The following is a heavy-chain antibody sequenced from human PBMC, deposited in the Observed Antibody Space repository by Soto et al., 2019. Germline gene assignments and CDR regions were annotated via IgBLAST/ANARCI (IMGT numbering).Heavy chain of an antibody. CDR1: GFTFSSYS. Sequence: GGSLRLSCAASGFTFSSYSMNWVRQAPGKGLEWVSSISSSSSYIYYADSVKGRFTISRDNAKNSLYLQMNSLRAEDTAVYCCAREVSEWGSYKGSFDYWGQGTLVTVSS. CDR3: AREVSEWGSYKGSFDY. V-gene: IGHV3-21*01. J-gene: IGHJ4*02. CDR2: ISSSSSYI. D-gene: IGHD1-26*01.